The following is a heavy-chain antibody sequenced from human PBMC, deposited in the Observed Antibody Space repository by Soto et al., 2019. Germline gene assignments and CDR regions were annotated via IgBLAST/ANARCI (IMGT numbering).Heavy chain of an antibody. Sequence: GESLKISCKASGYSFTSYWIGWVRQMPGKGLEWMGIIYPGDSDTRYSPSFQGQVTISADKSISTAFLQWSSLKSSYTAMYYCARVPKGQLWTFDYWGQGTLVTVSP. CDR3: ARVPKGQLWTFDY. D-gene: IGHD5-18*01. J-gene: IGHJ4*02. V-gene: IGHV5-51*01. CDR2: IYPGDSDT. CDR1: GYSFTSYW.